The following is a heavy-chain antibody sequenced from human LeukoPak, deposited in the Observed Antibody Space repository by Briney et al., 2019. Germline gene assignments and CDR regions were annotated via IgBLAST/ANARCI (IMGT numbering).Heavy chain of an antibody. D-gene: IGHD3-9*01. CDR2: ISAYNGNT. CDR1: GYTFTSYG. J-gene: IGHJ4*02. CDR3: ARDRYYDILTGYYPFDY. V-gene: IGHV1-18*04. Sequence: RASVKVSCKASGYTFTSYGISWVRQAPGQGPEWMGWISAYNGNTNYAQKLQGRVTMTTDTSTSTAYMELRSLRSDDTAVYYCARDRYYDILTGYYPFDYWGQGTLVTVSS.